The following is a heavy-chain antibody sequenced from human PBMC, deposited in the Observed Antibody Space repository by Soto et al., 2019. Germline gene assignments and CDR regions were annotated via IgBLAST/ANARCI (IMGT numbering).Heavy chain of an antibody. D-gene: IGHD3-22*01. CDR1: GFTFSSYA. CDR2: ISGSGGST. Sequence: EVQLLESGGGLVQPGGSLRLSCAASGFTFSSYAMSWVRQAPGKGLEWVSAISGSGGSTYYADSVKGRFTISRDNSKNTLYLQMNSLRAEDTAVYYCAKRQGWYYDSSGYYLFDYWGQGTLVTVSS. V-gene: IGHV3-23*01. CDR3: AKRQGWYYDSSGYYLFDY. J-gene: IGHJ4*02.